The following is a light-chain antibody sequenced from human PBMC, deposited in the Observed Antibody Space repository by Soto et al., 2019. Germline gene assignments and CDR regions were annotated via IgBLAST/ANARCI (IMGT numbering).Light chain of an antibody. Sequence: QAVVTQPPAASGTPGQRVTISCSGGSSNIGSNFVYWYQQFPGTAPRVLIYKNIQRPSGIPVRFSGSKSGTSASLAISGLRSEDDADYYCAAWDDSLRGLVFGGGTKVTVL. CDR2: KNI. CDR3: AAWDDSLRGLV. J-gene: IGLJ2*01. V-gene: IGLV1-47*01. CDR1: SSNIGSNF.